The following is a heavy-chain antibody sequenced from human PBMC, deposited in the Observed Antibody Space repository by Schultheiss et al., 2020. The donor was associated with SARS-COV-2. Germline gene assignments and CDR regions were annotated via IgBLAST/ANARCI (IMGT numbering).Heavy chain of an antibody. Sequence: SQTLSLTCAVYGGSFSGYYWSWIRQPPGKGLEWIGEINHSGSTNYNPSLKSRVTISVDTSKNQFSLKLSSVTAADTAVYYCARGTPWLQSLGHYYYGMDVWGQGTTVTVSS. CDR1: GGSFSGYY. CDR3: ARGTPWLQSLGHYYYGMDV. J-gene: IGHJ6*02. CDR2: INHSGST. V-gene: IGHV4-34*01. D-gene: IGHD4-11*01.